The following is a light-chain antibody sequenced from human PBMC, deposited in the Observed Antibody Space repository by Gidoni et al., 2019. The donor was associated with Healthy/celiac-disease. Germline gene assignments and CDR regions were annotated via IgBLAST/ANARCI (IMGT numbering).Light chain of an antibody. CDR1: SSDVGGYNY. CDR3: SPNTSSNTYV. Sequence: QSALTQPASVSGSPGQSITISCTGTSSDVGGYNYVSWYQQHPGKAPKLMIYDVSNRPSGVFYPFPGSKAGNTASLTNSWPQAEGGAEYYRSPNTSSNTYVLGNGTKGTVL. CDR2: DVS. V-gene: IGLV2-14*01. J-gene: IGLJ1*01.